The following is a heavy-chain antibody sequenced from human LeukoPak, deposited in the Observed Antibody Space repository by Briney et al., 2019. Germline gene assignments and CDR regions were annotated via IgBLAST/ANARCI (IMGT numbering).Heavy chain of an antibody. CDR2: SNWNGGST. CDR3: ARGMYSSGWYGSFDY. D-gene: IGHD6-19*01. CDR1: GFTFDDYG. V-gene: IGHV3-20*04. J-gene: IGHJ4*02. Sequence: GCLRLSCAASGFTFDDYGMSWVRQAPGKGLEWVSGSNWNGGSTGYADSVKGRFTISRDNAKNSLYLQMNSLRAEDTAVYYCARGMYSSGWYGSFDYWGQGTLVTVSS.